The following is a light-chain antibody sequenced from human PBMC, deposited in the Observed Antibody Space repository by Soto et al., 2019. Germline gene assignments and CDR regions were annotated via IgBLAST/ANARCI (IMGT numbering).Light chain of an antibody. Sequence: ESVLTQSPGTLSLSPGERATLSCRSSQSVGAGYFAWYQQKPGQARRLLIYGASSRVSGIPDRFSGGGSGTDFTLTISRLEPEDFAVYYCQQYGSSPTFGQGTKVEIK. CDR2: GAS. CDR3: QQYGSSPT. V-gene: IGKV3-20*01. J-gene: IGKJ1*01. CDR1: QSVGAGY.